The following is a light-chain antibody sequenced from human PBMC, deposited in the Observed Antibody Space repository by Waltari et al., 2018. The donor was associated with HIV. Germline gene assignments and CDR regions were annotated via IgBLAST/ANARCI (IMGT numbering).Light chain of an antibody. CDR1: NIESYS. CDR3: QVWDSSSDWI. V-gene: IGLV3-21*02. J-gene: IGLJ2*01. CDR2: DDT. Sequence: SYILTQPPSVSVAPGQTARLTCGGNNIESYSVHWYQQKPGQVPELVVFDDTDRPSGIPDRFSGSNSGSTAALTISRVEAGDAADYYCQVWDSSSDWIFGGGTKLTV.